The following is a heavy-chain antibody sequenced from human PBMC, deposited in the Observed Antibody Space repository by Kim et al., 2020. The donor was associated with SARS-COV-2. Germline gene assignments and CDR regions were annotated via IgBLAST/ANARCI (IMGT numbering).Heavy chain of an antibody. J-gene: IGHJ5*01. CDR1: GYSFHSNW. CDR3: ARTSYSYSWHQFDS. Sequence: GESLKISCKASGYSFHSNWIGWVRQVPGKGLEWMGIIYPADSDARYSPSFQGQVIISVDKSIQTAYLQWSSLKASDTAMYYCARTSYSYSWHQFDSWGQGTLVTVSS. V-gene: IGHV5-51*01. CDR2: IYPADSDA. D-gene: IGHD5-18*01.